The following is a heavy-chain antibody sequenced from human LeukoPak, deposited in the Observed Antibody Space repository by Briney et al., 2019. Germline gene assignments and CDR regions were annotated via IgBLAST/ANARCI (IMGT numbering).Heavy chain of an antibody. CDR3: ARDLYGDYAYDY. V-gene: IGHV3-21*01. CDR1: GFTFISYS. D-gene: IGHD4-17*01. J-gene: IGHJ4*02. CDR2: VSASSTYI. Sequence: GGSLRLSCAASGFTFISYSMTWVRQAPGKGLEWVSSVSASSTYIYYADSVKGRFTISRDNAKRSLYLQMNSLRAEDTAVYYCARDLYGDYAYDYWGQGTLVTVSS.